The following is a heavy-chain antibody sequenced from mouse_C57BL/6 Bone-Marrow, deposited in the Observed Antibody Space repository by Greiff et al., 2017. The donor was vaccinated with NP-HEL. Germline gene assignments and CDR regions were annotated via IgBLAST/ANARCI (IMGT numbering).Heavy chain of an antibody. CDR1: GFTFSSYA. CDR3: TRPGSSYPFAY. Sequence: EVQRVESGEGLVKPGGSLKLSCAASGFTFSSYAMSWVRQTPEKRLEWVAYISSGGDYIYYADTVKGRFTISRDNARNTLYLQMSSLKSEDTAMYYCTRPGSSYPFAYWGQGTLVTVSA. D-gene: IGHD1-1*01. V-gene: IGHV5-9-1*02. CDR2: ISSGGDYI. J-gene: IGHJ3*01.